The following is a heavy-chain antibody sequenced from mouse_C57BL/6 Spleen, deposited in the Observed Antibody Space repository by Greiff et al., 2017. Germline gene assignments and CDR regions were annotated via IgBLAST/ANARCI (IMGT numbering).Heavy chain of an antibody. CDR1: GYSFTGYF. Sequence: EVQLQQSGPELVKPGDSVKISCKASGYSFTGYFMNWVMQSHGKSLEWIGRINPYNGDTFYNQKFKGKATLTVDTSSSTAHMELRSLTSEDSAVXYCAREGGGYAMDYWGQGTSVTVSS. J-gene: IGHJ4*01. CDR3: AREGGGYAMDY. CDR2: INPYNGDT. V-gene: IGHV1-20*01. D-gene: IGHD1-1*02.